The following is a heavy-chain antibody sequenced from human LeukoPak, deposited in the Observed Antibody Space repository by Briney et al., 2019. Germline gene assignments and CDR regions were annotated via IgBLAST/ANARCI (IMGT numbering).Heavy chain of an antibody. V-gene: IGHV3-33*01. CDR2: IWSDGSAN. CDR1: GFTFSSYG. J-gene: IGHJ3*02. CDR3: VRVRSVSSAWRAFDI. D-gene: IGHD6-19*01. Sequence: GWSLRLSCAASGFTFSSYGMHWVRQAPGKGLEWVAVIWSDGSANYYADSVTGRVTISRDNSKNTLYLQIYSLRAEDTAVYYCVRVRSVSSAWRAFDIWGQGTMVIVSS.